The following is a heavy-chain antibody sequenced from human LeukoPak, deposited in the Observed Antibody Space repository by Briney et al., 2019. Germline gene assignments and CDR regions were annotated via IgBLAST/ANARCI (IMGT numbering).Heavy chain of an antibody. CDR3: AGGTGWLVDD. CDR1: GFTFNTYW. Sequence: GGSLRPSCAVSGFTFNTYWMTWVRQAPGKGLEWVANIKQDGSEKNYVGSVKGRFITSRDNAKNLLYLQMNTLGADDTAVYCCAGGTGWLVDDWGLGTLVTVSS. J-gene: IGHJ4*02. D-gene: IGHD2-8*02. V-gene: IGHV3-7*01. CDR2: IKQDGSEK.